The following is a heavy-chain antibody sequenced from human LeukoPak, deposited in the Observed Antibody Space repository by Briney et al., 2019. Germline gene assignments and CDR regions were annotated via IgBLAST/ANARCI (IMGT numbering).Heavy chain of an antibody. CDR2: IYYSGST. V-gene: IGHV4-31*03. Sequence: SETLSLTCTVSGGSISSGGYYWSWIRQHPGKGLEWIGYIYYSGSTYYNPSLKSRVTISVDTSKNQFSLKLSSVTAADTAVYYCARGRRWFGQNWGQGTPVTVSS. J-gene: IGHJ4*02. CDR3: ARGRRWFGQN. CDR1: GGSISSGGYY. D-gene: IGHD3-10*01.